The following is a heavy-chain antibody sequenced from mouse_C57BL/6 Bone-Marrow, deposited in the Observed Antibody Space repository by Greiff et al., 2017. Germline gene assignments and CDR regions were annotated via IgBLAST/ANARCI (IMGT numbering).Heavy chain of an antibody. V-gene: IGHV5-12*01. CDR1: GFTFSDYY. D-gene: IGHD4-1*01. J-gene: IGHJ2*01. Sequence: DVKLQESGGGLVQPGGYLKLSCAASGFTFSDYYMYWVRQTPEKRLEWVAYISNGGGSTYYPDTVKGRFTISRDNAKNTLYLQMSRLKSEDTAMYYCARLDGTGDYWGQGTTLTVSS. CDR3: ARLDGTGDY. CDR2: ISNGGGST.